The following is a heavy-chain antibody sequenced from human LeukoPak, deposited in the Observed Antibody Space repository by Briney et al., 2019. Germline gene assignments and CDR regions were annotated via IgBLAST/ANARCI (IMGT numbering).Heavy chain of an antibody. D-gene: IGHD3-9*01. Sequence: PGGSLRLSCAASGFTFDDYAMDWVRQAPGKGLEWVSLISGDGGSTYYADSVKGRFTISRDNSKNSLYLQMNSLRTEDTALYYCAKGGPYYDILTGDFDYWGQGTLVTVSS. CDR3: AKGGPYYDILTGDFDY. CDR1: GFTFDDYA. V-gene: IGHV3-43*02. CDR2: ISGDGGST. J-gene: IGHJ4*02.